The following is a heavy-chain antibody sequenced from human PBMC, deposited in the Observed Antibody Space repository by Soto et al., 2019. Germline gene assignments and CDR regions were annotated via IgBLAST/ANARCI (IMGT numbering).Heavy chain of an antibody. D-gene: IGHD4-17*01. V-gene: IGHV3-30-3*01. Sequence: GGPLGLACAASGVGFSNYAMHWVRQEPGKGLEWGAVISDDGSNKYYADSVKGRFTISRDNSKNTLYLQMNSLTVEDTAVYYCASDRMTTMTHIHDWTQGNLVTVSS. CDR3: ASDRMTTMTHIHD. CDR1: GVGFSNYA. CDR2: ISDDGSNK. J-gene: IGHJ1*01.